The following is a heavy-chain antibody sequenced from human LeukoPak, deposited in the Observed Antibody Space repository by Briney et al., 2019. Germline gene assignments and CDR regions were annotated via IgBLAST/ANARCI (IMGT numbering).Heavy chain of an antibody. J-gene: IGHJ3*02. D-gene: IGHD6-6*01. Sequence: GASVKVSCKASGYTFTSYDINWVRQATGQGLEWMGWMNPNSGNTGYAQKFQGRVTMTRNTSISTAYMELSSLRSEDTAVYYCARFEYSSSFGLDAFDIWGQGTMVTVSS. CDR3: ARFEYSSSFGLDAFDI. V-gene: IGHV1-8*01. CDR2: MNPNSGNT. CDR1: GYTFTSYD.